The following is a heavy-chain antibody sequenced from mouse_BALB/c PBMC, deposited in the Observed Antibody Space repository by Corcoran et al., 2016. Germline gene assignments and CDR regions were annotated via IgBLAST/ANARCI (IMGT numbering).Heavy chain of an antibody. CDR3: ARIYWDGFAY. CDR1: GFSLRTSGMS. V-gene: IGHV8-8*01. J-gene: IGHJ3*01. D-gene: IGHD4-1*01. Sequence: QVTLKESGPGILQPSQTLSLTCSFSGFSLRTSGMSVGWIRQPSGKVLEWLAHIWWNDDKRYDPALKSRLTISKDTSNNQVFLKIASVVTADTATYYCARIYWDGFAYWGQGTLVTVSA. CDR2: IWWNDDK.